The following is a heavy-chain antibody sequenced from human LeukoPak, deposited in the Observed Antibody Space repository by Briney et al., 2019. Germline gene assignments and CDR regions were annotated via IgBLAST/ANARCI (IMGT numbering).Heavy chain of an antibody. V-gene: IGHV3-33*01. Sequence: GGSLRLSCAASGFTFSSYGMHWVRQAPGKGLEWVAVIWYDGSNKYYADSVKGRFTISRDNSKNTLYLQMNSLRAEDTAVYYCARGPYGSGSGIDYWGQGTLVTVSS. CDR2: IWYDGSNK. D-gene: IGHD3-10*01. CDR3: ARGPYGSGSGIDY. CDR1: GFTFSSYG. J-gene: IGHJ4*02.